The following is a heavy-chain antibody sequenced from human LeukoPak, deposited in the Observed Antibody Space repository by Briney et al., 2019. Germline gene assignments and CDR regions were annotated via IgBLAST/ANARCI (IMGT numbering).Heavy chain of an antibody. J-gene: IGHJ3*02. CDR3: ARTIYRVFAFDI. V-gene: IGHV4-39*07. D-gene: IGHD3-9*01. CDR2: IYHSGST. Sequence: SETLSLTCTVSGGSINSSNYYWGWIRQPPGKGLEWIGSIYHSGSTYYNPSLKSRVTISVDTSKNQFSLKLSSVTAADTAVYYCARTIYRVFAFDIWGQGTMVTVSS. CDR1: GGSINSSNYY.